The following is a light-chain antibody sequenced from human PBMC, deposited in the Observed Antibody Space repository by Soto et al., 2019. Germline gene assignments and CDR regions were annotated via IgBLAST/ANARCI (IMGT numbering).Light chain of an antibody. V-gene: IGKV4-1*01. CDR1: QSVLYSSNNKNS. CDR2: WAS. CDR3: QQYYSSPYT. J-gene: IGKJ2*01. Sequence: DIVMTQSPDSLAVSLGERATINCKSSQSVLYSSNNKNSVAWYQQKPGQPPKLLIYWASTRESGVPDRFSGSGSGTDSTLTISSLQAEDVAVYYGQQYYSSPYTFGQGTKLEIK.